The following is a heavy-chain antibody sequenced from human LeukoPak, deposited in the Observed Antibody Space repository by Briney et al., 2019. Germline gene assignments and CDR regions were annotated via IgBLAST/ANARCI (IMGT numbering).Heavy chain of an antibody. Sequence: GGSPRLSCAASGFTFSSYWIHWVRHAPGKGLVWVSRINSDGSSTSYADSVKGRFTISRDNAKNTLYLQMNSLRAEDTAVYYCASGSRRDGYNFVTDWGQGTLVTVSS. J-gene: IGHJ4*02. D-gene: IGHD5-24*01. CDR1: GFTFSSYW. V-gene: IGHV3-74*01. CDR3: ASGSRRDGYNFVTD. CDR2: INSDGSST.